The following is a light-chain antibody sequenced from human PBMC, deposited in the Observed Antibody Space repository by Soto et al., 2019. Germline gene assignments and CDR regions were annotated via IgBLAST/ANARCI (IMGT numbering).Light chain of an antibody. CDR3: QQRSNWLWT. CDR2: DAS. Sequence: EIVLTQSPATLSLSPGERATLSCRASQSVSSYLAWDQQKPGQAPRLLIYDASNSATGIPARFSGSGSGTAFTLTIGSLEPEDFAVYYCQQRSNWLWTFGQGTKVEIK. J-gene: IGKJ1*01. V-gene: IGKV3-11*01. CDR1: QSVSSY.